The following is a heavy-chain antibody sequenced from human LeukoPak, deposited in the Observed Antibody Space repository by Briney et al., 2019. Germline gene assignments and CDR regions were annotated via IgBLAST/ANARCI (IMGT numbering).Heavy chain of an antibody. CDR1: GFTFSNYW. V-gene: IGHV3-7*01. CDR2: ITPDGSDK. D-gene: IGHD3-10*01. CDR3: ARGGHRQKEF. Sequence: GGSLRLSCAASGFTFSNYWMTWVRQSPGKGLEWVAIITPDGSDKYCVDSVKGRFTISRDNTKNSLYLQMSSLRAEDTAVYYCARGGHRQKEFWGQGTLVTVSS. J-gene: IGHJ4*02.